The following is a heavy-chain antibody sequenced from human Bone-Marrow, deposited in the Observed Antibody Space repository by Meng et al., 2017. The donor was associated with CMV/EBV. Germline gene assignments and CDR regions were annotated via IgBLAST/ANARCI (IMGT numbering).Heavy chain of an antibody. V-gene: IGHV1-8*01. J-gene: IGHJ4*02. CDR3: TRGLGDSSWYDQGDY. CDR2: MNPNSGIT. Sequence: ASVKVSCKTSGYTFTSFDINWVRQATGQGLEWMGWMNPNSGITGYAQKFQGRVTMTRNTSISTAYMELSSLTSEDTAVYYCTRGLGDSSWYDQGDYWGQGTLVTVSS. D-gene: IGHD6-13*01. CDR1: GYTFTSFD.